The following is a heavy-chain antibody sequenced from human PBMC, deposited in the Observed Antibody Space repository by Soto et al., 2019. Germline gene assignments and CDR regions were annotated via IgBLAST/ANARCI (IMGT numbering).Heavy chain of an antibody. V-gene: IGHV1-69*13. CDR2: IIPIFGTA. Sequence: ASVKVSCKASGGTFSSYAISWVRQAPGQGLEWMGGIIPIFGTANYAQKFQGRVTITADESTSTAYMELSSLRSEDTAVYYCAREGPYMVRGVIIYAFDIWGQGTMVTVSS. CDR1: GGTFSSYA. D-gene: IGHD3-10*01. CDR3: AREGPYMVRGVIIYAFDI. J-gene: IGHJ3*02.